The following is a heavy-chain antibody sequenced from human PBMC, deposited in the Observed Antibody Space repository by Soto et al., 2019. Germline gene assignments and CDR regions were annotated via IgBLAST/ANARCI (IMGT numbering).Heavy chain of an antibody. V-gene: IGHV3-23*01. CDR3: AKPWVPSINVRPPIFDY. Sequence: GGSLRLSCAASEFTFSTYAMTWVRQAPGRGLQWVATISDSVDITYYADSVKGRFTISRDNSRNTLYLQMNNLRAEDTALYYCAKPWVPSINVRPPIFDYWGRGTLVTVSS. CDR2: ISDSVDIT. J-gene: IGHJ4*02. D-gene: IGHD3-10*02. CDR1: EFTFSTYA.